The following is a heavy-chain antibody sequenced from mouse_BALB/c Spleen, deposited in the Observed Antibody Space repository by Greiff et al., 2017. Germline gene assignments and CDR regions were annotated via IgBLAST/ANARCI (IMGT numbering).Heavy chain of an antibody. CDR1: GFTFSSYY. D-gene: IGHD3-2*01. CDR3: ARDSSGYVDYAMDY. J-gene: IGHJ4*01. Sequence: EVKLMESGGGLVKLGGSLKLSCAASGFTFSSYYMSWVRQTPEKRLELVAAINSNGGSTYYPDTVKGRFTISRDNAKNTLYLQMSSLKSEDTALYYCARDSSGYVDYAMDYWGQGTSVTVSS. CDR2: INSNGGST. V-gene: IGHV5-6-2*01.